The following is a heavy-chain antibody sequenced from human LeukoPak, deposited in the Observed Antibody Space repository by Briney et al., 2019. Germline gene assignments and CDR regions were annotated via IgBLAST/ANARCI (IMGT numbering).Heavy chain of an antibody. Sequence: GSLRLSCAVSGLSFSDYYMSWIRQAPGKGLEWVSYISSSGVTTYDADSVKGRFTISRDNAKNSLYLQMNSLRAEDTAVYYCAELGITMIGGVWGKGTTVTISS. V-gene: IGHV3-11*04. J-gene: IGHJ6*04. CDR2: ISSSGVTT. CDR3: AELGITMIGGV. D-gene: IGHD3-10*02. CDR1: GLSFSDYY.